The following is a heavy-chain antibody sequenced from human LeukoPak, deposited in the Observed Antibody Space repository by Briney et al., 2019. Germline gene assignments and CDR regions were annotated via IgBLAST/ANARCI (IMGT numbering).Heavy chain of an antibody. D-gene: IGHD2-8*01. Sequence: PGRSLRLSCAASGFTFDDYAMHWVRQVPGKGLEWVSGINWNSGNIGYADSVKGRFSISRDRARKSLYLQMTSLRAEDTALYYCAKDSHGYFYNLDVWGQGTTVTASS. CDR1: GFTFDDYA. V-gene: IGHV3-9*01. J-gene: IGHJ6*02. CDR2: INWNSGNI. CDR3: AKDSHGYFYNLDV.